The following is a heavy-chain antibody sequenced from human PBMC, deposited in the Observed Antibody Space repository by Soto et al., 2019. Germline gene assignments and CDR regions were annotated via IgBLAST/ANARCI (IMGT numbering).Heavy chain of an antibody. Sequence: QVQLQESGPGLVKPSQTLSLTCTVSGGSISSGGYYWSWIRQHPGKGLEWIGYIYYSGSTYYNPSVKSRVTISVDPSKNQFSLKLSSVTAADTAVYYCATYGSGSYKPTTFDYWGQGTLVTVSS. D-gene: IGHD3-10*01. CDR2: IYYSGST. CDR3: ATYGSGSYKPTTFDY. CDR1: GGSISSGGYY. J-gene: IGHJ4*02. V-gene: IGHV4-31*03.